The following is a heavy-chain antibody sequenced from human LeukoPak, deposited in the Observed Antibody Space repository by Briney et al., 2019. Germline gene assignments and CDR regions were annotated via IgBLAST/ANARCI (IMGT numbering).Heavy chain of an antibody. CDR3: ARVPESMIVVVMPSVFDY. CDR2: IYSSGTT. V-gene: IGHV4-59*08. J-gene: IGHJ4*02. Sequence: PSETLSLTCTVSGSSISSYYWSWIRQPPGRGLEWIGHIYSSGTTNYNPSLKSRVTISVDTSKNQFSLKLSSVTAADTAVYYCARVPESMIVVVMPSVFDYWGQGTLVTVSS. D-gene: IGHD3-22*01. CDR1: GSSISSYY.